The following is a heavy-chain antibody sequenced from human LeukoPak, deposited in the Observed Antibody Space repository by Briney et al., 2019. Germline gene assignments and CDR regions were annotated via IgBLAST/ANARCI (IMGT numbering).Heavy chain of an antibody. V-gene: IGHV4-59*01. CDR2: IYYSGST. J-gene: IGHJ2*01. D-gene: IGHD2-15*01. Sequence: PSETLSLTCTVSGGAISGYYWSWIRQPPGKGLEWIGYIYYSGSTNYNPSLKSRVTISVDTSKNQFSLKLSSVTAADTAVYYCATRVSGVVVAPYWYFDLWGRGTLVTVSS. CDR3: ATRVSGVVVAPYWYFDL. CDR1: GGAISGYY.